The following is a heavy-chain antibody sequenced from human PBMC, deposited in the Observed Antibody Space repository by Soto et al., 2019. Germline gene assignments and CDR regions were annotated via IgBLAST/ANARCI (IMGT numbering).Heavy chain of an antibody. CDR2: INPSGGST. CDR1: GYTFTSYY. V-gene: IGHV1-46*03. J-gene: IGHJ3*02. D-gene: IGHD2-2*01. CDR3: ARDEVVVVPAATRLDAFDI. Sequence: GASVKVSCKASGYTFTSYYMYWVRQAPGQGLEWMGIINPSGGSTSYAQKFQGRVTMTRDTSTSTVYMELSSLRSEDTAVYYCARDEVVVVPAATRLDAFDIWGQGTMVTVSS.